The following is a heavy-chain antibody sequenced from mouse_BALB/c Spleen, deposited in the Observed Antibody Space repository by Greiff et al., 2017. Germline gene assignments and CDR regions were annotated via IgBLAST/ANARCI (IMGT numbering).Heavy chain of an antibody. Sequence: EVKLMESGTVLARPGASVKMSCKASGYSFTSYWMHWVKQRPGQGLEWIGAIYPGNSDTSYNQKFKGKAKLTAVTSASTAYMELSSLTNEDSAVYYCTRGAYGNYFFDYWGQGTTLTVSS. D-gene: IGHD2-1*01. V-gene: IGHV1-5*01. J-gene: IGHJ2*01. CDR1: GYSFTSYW. CDR3: TRGAYGNYFFDY. CDR2: IYPGNSDT.